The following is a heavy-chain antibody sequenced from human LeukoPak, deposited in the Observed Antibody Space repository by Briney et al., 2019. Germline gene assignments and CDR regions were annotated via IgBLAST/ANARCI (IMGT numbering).Heavy chain of an antibody. CDR2: ISSSGSTI. CDR3: TSIAADNTGY. Sequence: PGGSLRLSCAASGFSFSSYEMNWVRQAPGKGLEWVSYISSSGSTIYYADSVKGRFTISRDNAKNSLYLQMNSLRAEDTAVYYCTSIAADNTGYWGQGTLVTVSS. CDR1: GFSFSSYE. V-gene: IGHV3-48*03. D-gene: IGHD6-13*01. J-gene: IGHJ4*02.